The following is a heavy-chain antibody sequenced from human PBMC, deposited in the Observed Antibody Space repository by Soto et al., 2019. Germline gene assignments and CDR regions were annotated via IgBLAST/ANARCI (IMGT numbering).Heavy chain of an antibody. D-gene: IGHD6-6*01. CDR1: GYTFTSYY. J-gene: IGHJ4*02. Sequence: GASVKVSCKASGYTFTSYYMHWVRQAPGQGLEWMGIINPSGGSTSYAQKFQGRVTMTRDTSTSTVYMELSSLRSEDTAVYYCARAGAGSSASLHYFDYWGQGTLVTVSS. CDR3: ARAGAGSSASLHYFDY. V-gene: IGHV1-46*01. CDR2: INPSGGST.